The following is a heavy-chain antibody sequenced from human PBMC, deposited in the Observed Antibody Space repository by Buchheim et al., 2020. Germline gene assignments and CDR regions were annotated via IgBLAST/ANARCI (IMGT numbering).Heavy chain of an antibody. D-gene: IGHD2-2*01. CDR2: ISYDGSNK. CDR3: AKDGCVNTSCLLPDFGY. J-gene: IGHJ4*02. V-gene: IGHV3-30*18. Sequence: QVQLVESGGGVVQPGRSLRLSCAASGFTFSSYGMHWVRQAPGKGLEWVAVISYDGSNKNYADSVKGRFTISRDNSKNTLYLQMNSLRAEDTAVYYCAKDGCVNTSCLLPDFGYWGQGTL. CDR1: GFTFSSYG.